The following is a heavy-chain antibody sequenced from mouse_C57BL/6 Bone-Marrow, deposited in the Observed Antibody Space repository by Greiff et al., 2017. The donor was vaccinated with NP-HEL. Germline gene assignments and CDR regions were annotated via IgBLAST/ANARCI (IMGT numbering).Heavy chain of an antibody. CDR2: IRNKANGYTT. CDR1: GFTFTDYY. D-gene: IGHD4-1*01. J-gene: IGHJ3*01. V-gene: IGHV7-3*01. Sequence: EVKLVESGGGLVQPGGSLSLSCAASGFTFTDYYMSWVRQPPGKALEWLGFIRNKANGYTTEYSASVKGRFTISRDNSQSILYLQMNALRAEDSATYYCARSRLGRGFAYWGQGTLVTVSA. CDR3: ARSRLGRGFAY.